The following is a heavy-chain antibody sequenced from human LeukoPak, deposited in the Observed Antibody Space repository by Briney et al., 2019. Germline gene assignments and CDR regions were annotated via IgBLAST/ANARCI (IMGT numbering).Heavy chain of an antibody. Sequence: SETLSLTCTVSGYSISSGYYWGWIRQPPGKGLEWIGSIYHSGSTYYNPSLKSRVTISVDTSKTQFSLKLSSVTAADTAVYYCARDSGTTGEVKFDPWGQGTLVTVSA. CDR2: IYHSGST. J-gene: IGHJ5*02. CDR3: ARDSGTTGEVKFDP. D-gene: IGHD3-10*01. CDR1: GYSISSGYY. V-gene: IGHV4-38-2*02.